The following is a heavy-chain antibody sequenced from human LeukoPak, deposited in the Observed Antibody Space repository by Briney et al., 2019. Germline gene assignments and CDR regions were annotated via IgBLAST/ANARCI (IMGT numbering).Heavy chain of an antibody. D-gene: IGHD3-22*01. CDR3: AVVDDSSGYYRDAFDI. Sequence: GPVKVSCKASGYTFTSYDINWVRQATGQGLEWMGWMNPNSGNTGYAQKFQGRVTMTRNTSISTAYMELSSLRSEDTAVYYCAVVDDSSGYYRDAFDIWSQGTMVTVSS. V-gene: IGHV1-8*01. J-gene: IGHJ3*02. CDR1: GYTFTSYD. CDR2: MNPNSGNT.